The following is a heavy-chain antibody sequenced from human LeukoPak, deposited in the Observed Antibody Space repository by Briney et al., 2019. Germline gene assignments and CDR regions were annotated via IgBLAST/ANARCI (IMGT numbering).Heavy chain of an antibody. D-gene: IGHD1-14*01. V-gene: IGHV3-21*01. CDR3: ARGPPTTPPTNWFDP. CDR1: GFTFSSYS. J-gene: IGHJ5*02. CDR2: ISSSSSYI. Sequence: GGSLRLSCAASGFTFSSYSMNWVRQAPGKGLEWVSSISSSSSYIYYADSVKGRFTISRDNAKNSLYLQMNSLRAEDTAVYYCARGPPTTPPTNWFDPWGQGTLVTVSS.